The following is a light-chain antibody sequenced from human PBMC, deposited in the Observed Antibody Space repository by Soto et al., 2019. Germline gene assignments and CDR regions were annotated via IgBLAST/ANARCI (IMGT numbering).Light chain of an antibody. Sequence: EIVLTQSPATLSLSPGERATLSCRASQSVSTSLFWYQHKPGQAPRLLIYDASNRATGVPARFSGSGSGTDFTLTISSLEPEDCAVYYCQQRNNWPLTFGGGTKVEIK. CDR2: DAS. CDR1: QSVSTS. V-gene: IGKV3-11*01. J-gene: IGKJ4*01. CDR3: QQRNNWPLT.